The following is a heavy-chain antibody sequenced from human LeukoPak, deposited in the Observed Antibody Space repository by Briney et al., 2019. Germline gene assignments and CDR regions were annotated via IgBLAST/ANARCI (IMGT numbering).Heavy chain of an antibody. CDR1: GFTFSSYG. V-gene: IGHV3-30*03. CDR3: ARDYYYYAMDV. CDR2: ISYDGSNK. J-gene: IGHJ6*02. Sequence: PGGSLRLSCAASGFTFSSYGMHWVRQAPGKGLEWVAVISYDGSNKYYADSVKGRFTISRDNSKNTLYLQMNSLRAEDTAVYYCARDYYYYAMDVWGQGTTVTVSS.